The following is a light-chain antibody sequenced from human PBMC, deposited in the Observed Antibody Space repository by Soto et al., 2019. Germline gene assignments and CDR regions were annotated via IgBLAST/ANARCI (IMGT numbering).Light chain of an antibody. CDR2: GAS. V-gene: IGKV3-20*01. CDR3: QQYGGSPIT. Sequence: EIVLTQSPGTLSLSPGEIATLSCMASQSVSSSYLAWYQQKPGQAPRLLIYGASSRATGIPDRFSGSGSATDFTLTISRLEPEDFAVFYCQQYGGSPITFGQGTRLEI. J-gene: IGKJ5*01. CDR1: QSVSSSY.